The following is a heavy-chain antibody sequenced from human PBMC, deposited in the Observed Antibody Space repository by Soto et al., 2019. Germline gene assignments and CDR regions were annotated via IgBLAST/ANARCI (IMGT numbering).Heavy chain of an antibody. Sequence: EVLLVESGGGLVQPDRPLRLSCEASGFNFENYAMHWVRQAPGKGLEWVSAISWNSGQLDYAGSVRGRFTISRDNGKNSLYLEMSSLRPDDTALYFCAKDKSTGEYSYYRYMDVWGRGTTVIVSS. V-gene: IGHV3-9*01. CDR1: GFNFENYA. CDR2: ISWNSGQL. D-gene: IGHD4-17*01. J-gene: IGHJ6*03. CDR3: AKDKSTGEYSYYRYMDV.